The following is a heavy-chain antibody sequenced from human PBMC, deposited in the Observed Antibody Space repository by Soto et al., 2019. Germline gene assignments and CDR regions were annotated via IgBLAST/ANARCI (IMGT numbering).Heavy chain of an antibody. CDR2: IWYDGSNK. J-gene: IGHJ6*02. Sequence: PGGSLRLSCAASGFTFSSYGMHCVRQAPGKGLEWVAVIWYDGSNKYYADSVKGRFTISRDNSKNTLYLQMNRLRAEDTAVYYCARDLIKQQLVPGGYYYYGMDVWGQGTTVTVSS. CDR1: GFTFSSYG. V-gene: IGHV3-33*01. D-gene: IGHD6-13*01. CDR3: ARDLIKQQLVPGGYYYYGMDV.